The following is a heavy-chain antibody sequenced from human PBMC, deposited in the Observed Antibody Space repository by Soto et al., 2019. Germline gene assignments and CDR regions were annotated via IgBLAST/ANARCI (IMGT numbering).Heavy chain of an antibody. CDR1: GYSFTSYW. CDR3: AKRSSRSGPIGGYYSGMDV. J-gene: IGHJ6*02. D-gene: IGHD6-13*01. CDR2: IYPGESDT. Sequence: GGSLKISCKGSGYSFTSYWIGWVRQMPGKGLEWMGIIYPGESDTRYSPSFQGQVTLSADKSISHAYLQWSSLKASATAMYYCAKRSSRSGPIGGYYSGMDVGAQGTTVTAS. V-gene: IGHV5-51*01.